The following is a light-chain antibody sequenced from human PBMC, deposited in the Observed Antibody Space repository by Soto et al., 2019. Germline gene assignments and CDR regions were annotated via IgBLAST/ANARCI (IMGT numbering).Light chain of an antibody. V-gene: IGKV1-27*01. CDR3: QQLNSYTFT. J-gene: IGKJ5*01. CDR2: AAS. CDR1: QGISNY. Sequence: IQMTQYPSFLSSSLGDRVTITCRASQGISNYLAWYQQKPGKVPKLLIYAASTLQSGVPSRFSGIGSGTDFTLTISSLKHEDFATYDCQQLNSYTFTFGQGTRLEIK.